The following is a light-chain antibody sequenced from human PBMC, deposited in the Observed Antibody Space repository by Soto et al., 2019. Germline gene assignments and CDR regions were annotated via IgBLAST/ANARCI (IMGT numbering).Light chain of an antibody. V-gene: IGKV1-8*01. CDR2: AAS. J-gene: IGKJ3*01. Sequence: AIRMTQSPSSLSASTGDRVTITCRASQGISSYLAWYQQKPGKAPKLLIYAASTLQSGVPSRFSGSGSGTDFTLTISSLQPEDFATYYCQQYNSYVFGPGTKVDIK. CDR3: QQYNSYV. CDR1: QGISSY.